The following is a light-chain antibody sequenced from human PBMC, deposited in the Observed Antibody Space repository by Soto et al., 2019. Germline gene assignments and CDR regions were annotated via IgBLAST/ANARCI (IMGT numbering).Light chain of an antibody. CDR1: QSVSSSY. CDR3: QQYGSSPRLT. CDR2: GAS. V-gene: IGKV3-20*01. J-gene: IGKJ4*01. Sequence: EIVLTQSPGTLSLSPGERATLSCRASQSVSSSYLAWYQQKPGQSLRLLIYGASSRATGIPDRFSGSGSGTDFTLTISRLEPEDFAVYYCQQYGSSPRLTFGGGTKAEIK.